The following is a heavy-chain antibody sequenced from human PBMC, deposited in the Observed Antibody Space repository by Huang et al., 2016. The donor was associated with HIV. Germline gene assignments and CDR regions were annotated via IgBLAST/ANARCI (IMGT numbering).Heavy chain of an antibody. Sequence: EVQLVESGGGLVQPGTSLRLSCAASGFTFCDFNMNLFRQDPGEWLEVSLYIISSSNSKLYADSGNGRFTISRDNARNSLYLQLKSLRVEDTAVYYCARESCSGGTCYLFDFWGQGVLVTVSS. CDR3: ARESCSGGTCYLFDF. D-gene: IGHD2-15*01. V-gene: IGHV3-48*04. CDR1: GFTFCDFN. CDR2: IISSSNSK. J-gene: IGHJ4*02.